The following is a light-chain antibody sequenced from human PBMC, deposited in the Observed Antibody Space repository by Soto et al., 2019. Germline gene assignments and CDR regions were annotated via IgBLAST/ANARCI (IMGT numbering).Light chain of an antibody. J-gene: IGKJ2*01. CDR3: QQYYSTRT. Sequence: DIVMTQSPDSLAVSVGERVTINCKSSQSVLSSSNNKNYLAWYQQKPGQPPKLLIHWASTRESGVPDRFSGSGSGTDFTLTISSLQAEDVAVYYCQQYYSTRTFGQGTKLEIK. V-gene: IGKV4-1*01. CDR2: WAS. CDR1: QSVLSSSNNKNY.